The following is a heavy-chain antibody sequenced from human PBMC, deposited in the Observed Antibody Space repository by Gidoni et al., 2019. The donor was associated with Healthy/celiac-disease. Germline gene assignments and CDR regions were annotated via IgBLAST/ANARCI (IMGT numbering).Heavy chain of an antibody. CDR1: GGSFSGYY. Sequence: QVQLQQWGAGLLQPSETLSLTCAVYGGSFSGYYWSWIRQPPGKGLEWIGEINHSGSTNYNPSLKSRVTISVDTSKNQFSLKLSSVTAADTAVYYCARGVVVPAAKGRDWFDPWGQGTLVTVSS. V-gene: IGHV4-34*01. D-gene: IGHD2-2*01. CDR2: INHSGST. J-gene: IGHJ5*02. CDR3: ARGVVVPAAKGRDWFDP.